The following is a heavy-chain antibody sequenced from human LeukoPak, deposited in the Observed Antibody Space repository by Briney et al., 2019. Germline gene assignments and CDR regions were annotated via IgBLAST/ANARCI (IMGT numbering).Heavy chain of an antibody. J-gene: IGHJ4*02. D-gene: IGHD2-2*01. V-gene: IGHV3-7*01. CDR2: IKQDGSEK. CDR1: GFTFSSYW. CDR3: ASLRLVVVPAARDFDY. Sequence: GGSLRLSCAASGFTFSSYWMSWVRQAPGKGLEWVANIKQDGSEKYYVDSVKGRFTISRDNAKNSLYLQMNSLSAEDTAVYYCASLRLVVVPAARDFDYWGQGTLVTVSS.